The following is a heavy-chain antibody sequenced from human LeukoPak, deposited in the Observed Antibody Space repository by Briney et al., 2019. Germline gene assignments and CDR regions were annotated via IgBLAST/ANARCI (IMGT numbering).Heavy chain of an antibody. CDR1: GFTFSKYW. CDR2: INTDGTVT. J-gene: IGHJ4*02. CDR3: ATKQWLAPPPDS. D-gene: IGHD6-19*01. Sequence: GGSLRLSRAASGFTFSKYWMLWVRQAPGKGLESASRINTDGTVTTYADSVKGRFTVSRDNADNTMFLQMNSVRDEDTAVYYCATKQWLAPPPDSWGQGTPVTVYS. V-gene: IGHV3-74*01.